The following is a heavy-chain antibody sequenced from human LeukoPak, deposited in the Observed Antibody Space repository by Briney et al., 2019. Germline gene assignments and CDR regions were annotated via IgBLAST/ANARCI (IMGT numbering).Heavy chain of an antibody. CDR3: AKDRWNQYYYYYYMDV. CDR1: GFTFSSYS. D-gene: IGHD1-1*01. CDR2: ISSSGGTI. V-gene: IGHV3-48*01. Sequence: GGSLRLSCAASGFTFSSYSMNWVRQAPGKGLEWVSYISSSGGTIYNADSVKGRFTISRDNSKNTLYLQMNSLRAEDTAVYYCAKDRWNQYYYYYYMDVWGKGTTVTVSS. J-gene: IGHJ6*03.